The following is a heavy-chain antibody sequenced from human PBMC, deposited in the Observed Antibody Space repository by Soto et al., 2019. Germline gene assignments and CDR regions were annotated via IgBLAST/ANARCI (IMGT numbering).Heavy chain of an antibody. CDR1: GGTFSSYA. J-gene: IGHJ4*02. Sequence: QVQLVQSGAEVKKPGSSVKVSCKASGGTFSSYAISWVRQAPGQGLEWMGGIIPIFGTANYAQKFKGRVTITADASTSTACMELSSLRSEDTAVYYSARAGRLSGGVNGSLLDSWGQGTLVTVSS. V-gene: IGHV1-69*12. CDR2: IIPIFGTA. D-gene: IGHD3-16*01. CDR3: ARAGRLSGGVNGSLLDS.